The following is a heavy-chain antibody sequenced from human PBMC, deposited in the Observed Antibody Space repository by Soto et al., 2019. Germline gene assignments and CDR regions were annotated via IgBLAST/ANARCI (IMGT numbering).Heavy chain of an antibody. J-gene: IGHJ2*01. V-gene: IGHV4-39*02. CDR1: GGSISSSSYY. CDR2: IYYSGST. CDR3: ARERVVAAKRYFDL. Sequence: QLQLQESGPGLVKPSETLSLTCTVSGGSISSSSYYWGWIRQPPGKGLEWIGSIYYSGSTYYNPSLKSRVTISVDTSKNQFSLKLSSVTAADTAVYYCARERVVAAKRYFDLWGRGTLVTVSS. D-gene: IGHD2-15*01.